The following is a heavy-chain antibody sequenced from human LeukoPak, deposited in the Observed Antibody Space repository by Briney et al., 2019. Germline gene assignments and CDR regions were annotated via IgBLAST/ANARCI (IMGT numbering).Heavy chain of an antibody. CDR1: GFTSSSYW. D-gene: IGHD6-13*01. V-gene: IGHV3-7*01. J-gene: IGHJ4*02. CDR2: IKPDGSEK. Sequence: GGSLRLSCAASGFTSSSYWMSWVRQAPGKGLEWVANIKPDGSEKYYVDSVKGRFTISRDNAKNSLYLQMNSLRAEDTAAYYCAGDTVAAAGDYWGQGTLVTVSS. CDR3: AGDTVAAAGDY.